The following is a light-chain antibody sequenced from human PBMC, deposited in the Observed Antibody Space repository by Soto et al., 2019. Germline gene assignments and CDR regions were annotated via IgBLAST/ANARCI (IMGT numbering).Light chain of an antibody. J-gene: IGKJ1*01. CDR3: QLRRT. CDR2: GAS. V-gene: IGKV3-20*01. CDR1: QSVSSSY. Sequence: IVLTHSPGTLSLSPWQRFTLSCRASQSVSSSYLAWYQQKPGQAPRLLIYGASSRATGIPDRFSGSGSGTDFTLTISRLEPEDFAVYYCQLRRTFGQGTKVDIK.